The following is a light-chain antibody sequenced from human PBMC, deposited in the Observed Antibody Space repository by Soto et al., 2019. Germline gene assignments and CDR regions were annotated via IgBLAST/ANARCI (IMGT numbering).Light chain of an antibody. CDR2: WAS. V-gene: IGKV4-1*01. J-gene: IGKJ2*01. Sequence: DIVMTQSPDSLAVSLGERATINCKSSQSVLYSSNNKNYVAWYQQKPGHPPKLLIYWASTRESGVPDRFSGRGSGTDFTLTISSLQAEDVAVYYCQQYYSTPYTFGHGTKLQIK. CDR1: QSVLYSSNNKNY. CDR3: QQYYSTPYT.